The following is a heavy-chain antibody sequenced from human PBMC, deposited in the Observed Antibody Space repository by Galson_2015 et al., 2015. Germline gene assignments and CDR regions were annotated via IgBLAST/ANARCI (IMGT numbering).Heavy chain of an antibody. CDR2: IYDTGST. J-gene: IGHJ6*03. D-gene: IGHD3-3*01. Sequence: ETLFLTCTVSGGSISSYYWSWIRQPPGKGLEWIGYIYDTGSTNYNPSLKSRVTISVDTSKNQFSLKLSSVTAADTGVYYCARQDQYYDFWSGYSRYYYYMDVWGKGTTVTVSS. CDR3: ARQDQYYDFWSGYSRYYYYMDV. V-gene: IGHV4-59*08. CDR1: GGSISSYY.